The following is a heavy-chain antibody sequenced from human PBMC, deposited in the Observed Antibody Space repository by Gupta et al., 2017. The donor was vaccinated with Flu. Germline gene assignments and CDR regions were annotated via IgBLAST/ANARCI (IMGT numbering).Heavy chain of an antibody. CDR3: AKVSWGQQLGQPIFDY. J-gene: IGHJ4*02. V-gene: IGHV3-23*01. Sequence: YAMTWVRQAPGKGLEWVSAISAGGDDIYYADSVKGRFSISRDNSKNTLYVQMNSRRADDTAVYYCAKVSWGQQLGQPIFDYWGQGTLVTVSS. D-gene: IGHD6-13*01. CDR1: YA. CDR2: ISAGGDDI.